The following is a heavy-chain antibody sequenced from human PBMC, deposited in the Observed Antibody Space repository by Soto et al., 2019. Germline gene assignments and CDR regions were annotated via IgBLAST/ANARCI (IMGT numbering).Heavy chain of an antibody. V-gene: IGHV1-8*01. CDR1: GYTFTSSD. Sequence: QVQLVQSGAEVKKPGASVKVSCKASGYTFTSSDINWVRQATGQGLEWMGWMNPNSGNTGYAQKFQGRVTMTRNTSISTAYMELSSLRSEDTAVYYCAMGLRLPNWFDPWGQGTLVTVSS. CDR2: MNPNSGNT. J-gene: IGHJ5*02. D-gene: IGHD5-12*01. CDR3: AMGLRLPNWFDP.